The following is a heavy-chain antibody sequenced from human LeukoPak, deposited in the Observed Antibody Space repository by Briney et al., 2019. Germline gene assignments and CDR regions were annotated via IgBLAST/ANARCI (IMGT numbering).Heavy chain of an antibody. CDR1: GFTFSTYG. V-gene: IGHV3-30*03. CDR3: ARVNPTNSGFYAY. J-gene: IGHJ4*02. D-gene: IGHD3-22*01. CDR2: VSYDGNNK. Sequence: GGSLRLSCAASGFTFSTYGMNWVRQAPGKGLEWVAIVSYDGNNKYYADCVKGRFTISRDNSKNSLYLQMNSLRADDTAVYYCARVNPTNSGFYAYWGQGTLVTVSS.